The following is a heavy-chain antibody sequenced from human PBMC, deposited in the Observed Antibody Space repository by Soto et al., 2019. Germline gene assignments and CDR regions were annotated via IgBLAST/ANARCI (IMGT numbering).Heavy chain of an antibody. J-gene: IGHJ4*02. D-gene: IGHD1-26*01. CDR2: ISAYNGNT. CDR1: GYTFTSYG. Sequence: QVQLVQSGAEVKKPGASVKVSCKASGYTFTSYGISWVRQAPGQGLEWMGWISAYNGNTNYAQKLQGRVTMTTDTSTSTAYMELRSLRSDDTAVYYCARHHELFIVGATLLFDYWGQGTLVTVSS. CDR3: ARHHELFIVGATLLFDY. V-gene: IGHV1-18*01.